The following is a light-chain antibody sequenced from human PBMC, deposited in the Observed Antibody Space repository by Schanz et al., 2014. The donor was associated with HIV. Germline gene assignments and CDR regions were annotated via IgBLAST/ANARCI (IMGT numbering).Light chain of an antibody. CDR2: RND. CDR3: GSFTTSSTWV. Sequence: QSVLTQPPSASGTPGQRVIISCSGSSSNVGPVYVSWYQHFPGTTPKLLIYRNDQRPSGVPDRFSGSKSGTSASLAISGLRSEDEAFYYCGSFTTSSTWVFGGGTKLTVL. J-gene: IGLJ3*02. V-gene: IGLV1-47*01. CDR1: SSNVGPVY.